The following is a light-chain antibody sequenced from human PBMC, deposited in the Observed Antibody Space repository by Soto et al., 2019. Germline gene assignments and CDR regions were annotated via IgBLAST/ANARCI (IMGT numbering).Light chain of an antibody. V-gene: IGKV3-20*01. J-gene: IGKJ1*01. CDR3: QQYSYSPRT. Sequence: EIVLTLSPSTLSLSPGERATLSCRASQSIGSTYFAWYQQKFGQAPRLLLYATSTRATDVPDRFSGSGSGTDFTLTISRVEPEDFAVYYCQQYSYSPRTFGQGTKVDIK. CDR2: ATS. CDR1: QSIGSTY.